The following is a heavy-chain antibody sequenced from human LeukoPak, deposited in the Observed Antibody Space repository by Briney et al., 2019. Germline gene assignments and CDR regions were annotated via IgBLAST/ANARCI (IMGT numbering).Heavy chain of an antibody. J-gene: IGHJ4*02. D-gene: IGHD5-18*01. Sequence: SETLSLTCAVYGGSFSGYYWSWIRQPPGKGLEWIGEINHSGSTNYNPSLKSRVTISVDTSKNQFSLKLSSVTAADTAVYYCARDAYFGYSYSWHSDYWGQGTLVTVSS. CDR2: INHSGST. CDR3: ARDAYFGYSYSWHSDY. CDR1: GGSFSGYY. V-gene: IGHV4-34*01.